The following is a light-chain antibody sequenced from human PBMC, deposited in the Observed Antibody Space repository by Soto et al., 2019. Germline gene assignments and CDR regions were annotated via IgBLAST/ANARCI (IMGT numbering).Light chain of an antibody. CDR2: KAS. J-gene: IGKJ1*01. Sequence: DIQMTQSPSILSASVLDMVTITFRAIQSVSPGLAWYQQKPGKAPKLLIYKASTLKSGVPSRFSGSGSGTEFTLTISSLQPDDFATYYCQHYNSYSEAFGQGTKVDI. CDR3: QHYNSYSEA. V-gene: IGKV1-5*03. CDR1: QSVSPG.